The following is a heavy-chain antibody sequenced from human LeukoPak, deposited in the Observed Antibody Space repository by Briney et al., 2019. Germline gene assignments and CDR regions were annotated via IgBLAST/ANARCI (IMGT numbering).Heavy chain of an antibody. CDR3: AKDQPTVTPFDY. J-gene: IGHJ4*02. D-gene: IGHD4-17*01. Sequence: GGSLRLSCAASGFTVSSNYMSWVRQAPGKGLEWVSVIYSGGSTYYADSVKGRFTISRDNSKNTLYLQMNSLRAEDTAVYYCAKDQPTVTPFDYWGQGTLVTVSS. CDR2: IYSGGST. V-gene: IGHV3-53*01. CDR1: GFTVSSNY.